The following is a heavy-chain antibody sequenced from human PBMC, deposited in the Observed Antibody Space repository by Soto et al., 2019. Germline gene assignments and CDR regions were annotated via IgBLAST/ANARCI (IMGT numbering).Heavy chain of an antibody. CDR3: ARDATASGAFDI. V-gene: IGHV4-59*01. CDR1: GGSISSYY. D-gene: IGHD4-17*01. CDR2: IYYSGST. Sequence: PSETLSLTCNVSGGSISSYYWTWIRQPPGKGLEWIGYIYYSGSTNYDPSPKSRVTISVDTSKNQFSLKLSSLTAADTAVYYCARDATASGAFDIWGRGTMVTVSS. J-gene: IGHJ3*02.